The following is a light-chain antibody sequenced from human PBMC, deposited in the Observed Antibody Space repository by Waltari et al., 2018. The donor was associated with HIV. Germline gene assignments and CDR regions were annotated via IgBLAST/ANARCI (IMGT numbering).Light chain of an antibody. Sequence: EIVMTQSPATLSVSPGESATLSCRASQNVNRDLAWYQQKPGQGPRLLIFSTSTRSFGIPARFSGSGFGTEFTLTISSLQSEDFAVYYCQQYHGETPMYSFGQGTKVEIK. J-gene: IGKJ2*03. CDR2: STS. CDR3: QQYHGETPMYS. CDR1: QNVNRD. V-gene: IGKV3D-15*01.